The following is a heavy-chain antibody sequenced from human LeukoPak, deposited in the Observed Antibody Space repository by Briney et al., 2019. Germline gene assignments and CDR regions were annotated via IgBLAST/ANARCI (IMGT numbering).Heavy chain of an antibody. CDR1: GFTFSSYA. CDR3: AKGSTAWGTEYFPH. V-gene: IGHV3-23*01. Sequence: PGGSLRLSCAASGFTFSSYAMSWVRQAPGKGLEWVSAISGSGDNTYYTDSVRGRFTISRDNSKNTLYLQMNSLRDEDTAVYYCAKGSTAWGTEYFPHWGQGTLVSVSS. D-gene: IGHD3-16*01. CDR2: ISGSGDNT. J-gene: IGHJ1*01.